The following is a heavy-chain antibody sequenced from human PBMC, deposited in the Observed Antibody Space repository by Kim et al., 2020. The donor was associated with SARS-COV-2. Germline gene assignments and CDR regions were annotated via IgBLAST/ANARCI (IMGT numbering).Heavy chain of an antibody. Sequence: SETLSLTCAVYGGSFSGYYWCWICQRPGKGLEWIGEINHSGSTNYNPSLKSRVTISVDTSKNQFSLKLSSVTAADTAVYYCARDYYGSGSYGYWGQGTLVTVSS. V-gene: IGHV4-34*01. CDR1: GGSFSGYY. D-gene: IGHD3-10*01. J-gene: IGHJ4*02. CDR2: INHSGST. CDR3: ARDYYGSGSYGY.